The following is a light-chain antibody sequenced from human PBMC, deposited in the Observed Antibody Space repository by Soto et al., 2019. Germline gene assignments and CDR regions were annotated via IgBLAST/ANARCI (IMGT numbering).Light chain of an antibody. CDR2: GAS. CDR1: QSVSNNY. J-gene: IGKJ1*01. V-gene: IGKV3-20*01. CDR3: QQYNSSPRP. Sequence: EVGLTQSPGTLSLSPGERAALSCRASQSVSNNYLAWYQQKPGQAPRLLIYGASNRATGIPDRFSGSGSGTEFTLTISSLQSEDFALYYCQQYNSSPRPFGQGTKVDIK.